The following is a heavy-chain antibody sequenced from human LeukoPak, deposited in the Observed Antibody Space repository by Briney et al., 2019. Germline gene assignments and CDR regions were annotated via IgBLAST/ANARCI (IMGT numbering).Heavy chain of an antibody. D-gene: IGHD6-19*01. CDR3: AKTTTGYSSGRFPGWPVDY. Sequence: GGSLRLSCAASGVTFSRYAMYWVRQAPGKGLEWVSGIFGSGGSTHYADSVKGRFTISRDNSKNTVYLQMNSLRAEDTAVYYCAKTTTGYSSGRFPGWPVDYWGQGTLVTVSS. V-gene: IGHV3-23*01. CDR1: GVTFSRYA. CDR2: IFGSGGST. J-gene: IGHJ4*02.